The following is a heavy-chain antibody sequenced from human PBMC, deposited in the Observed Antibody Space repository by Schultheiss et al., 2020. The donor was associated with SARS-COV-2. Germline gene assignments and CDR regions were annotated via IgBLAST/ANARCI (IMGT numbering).Heavy chain of an antibody. D-gene: IGHD2/OR15-2a*01. CDR1: GGSFRGYY. Sequence: SQTLSLTCAVYGGSFRGYYWSWIRQPPGKGLEWIGEINHSGSTNYNPSLKSRVTISLDTSKNQFFLKLSSMTAADTAVYYCASVTTVPSRGVDYWGQGTLVTVSS. J-gene: IGHJ4*02. CDR3: ASVTTVPSRGVDY. V-gene: IGHV4-34*01. CDR2: INHSGST.